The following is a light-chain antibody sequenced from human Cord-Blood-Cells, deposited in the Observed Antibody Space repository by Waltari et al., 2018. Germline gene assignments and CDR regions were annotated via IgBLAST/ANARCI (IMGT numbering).Light chain of an antibody. Sequence: QSVLTQPPSASGTPAQRVTISCSASSSNIGSHYVYWYQQLPGTAPKLLIYRNNQRPSGVPDRFSGSKSGTSASLAISGLRSEDEADYYCAAWDDSLSGRVFGGGTKLTVL. CDR1: SSNIGSHY. J-gene: IGLJ3*02. CDR2: RNN. CDR3: AAWDDSLSGRV. V-gene: IGLV1-47*01.